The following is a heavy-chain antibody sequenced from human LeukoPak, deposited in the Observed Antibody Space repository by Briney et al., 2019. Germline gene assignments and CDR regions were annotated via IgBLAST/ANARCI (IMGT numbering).Heavy chain of an antibody. CDR1: GFXFSSYS. J-gene: IGHJ2*01. CDR3: ARARVVVTPWGGWYFDL. CDR2: ISNDGSNK. D-gene: IGHD2-21*01. V-gene: IGHV3-30*03. Sequence: GGSLRLSCAASGFXFSSYSINWVRQAPGKGLEWMAVISNDGSNKYYAGSVKGRFTISRDNSKNTLYLQMNSLRAEDTAVYYCARARVVVTPWGGWYFDLWGRGTLVTVSS.